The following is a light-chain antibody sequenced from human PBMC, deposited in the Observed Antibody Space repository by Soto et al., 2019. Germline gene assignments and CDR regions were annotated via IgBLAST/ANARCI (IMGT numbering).Light chain of an antibody. J-gene: IGKJ1*01. V-gene: IGKV3-15*01. Sequence: EIVMTQSPGTLSVSPGERATLSCRASQSVSSNLAWYQQKPGQSPRLLIYGASTRATGIPGRFSGSGSETEFPLTISRLQSEDFAVYSCQQFYNWPRTCGQGINVEIK. CDR1: QSVSSN. CDR2: GAS. CDR3: QQFYNWPRT.